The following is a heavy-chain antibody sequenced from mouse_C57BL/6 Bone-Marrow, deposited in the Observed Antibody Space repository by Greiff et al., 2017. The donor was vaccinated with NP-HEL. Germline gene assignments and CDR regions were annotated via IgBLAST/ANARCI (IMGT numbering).Heavy chain of an antibody. V-gene: IGHV5-17*01. CDR3: AREALGFAY. Sequence: DVKLVESGGGLVKPGGSLKLSCAASGFTFSDYGMHWVRQAPEKGLEWVAYISSGSSTIYYADTVKGRFTISRDNAKNTLFLQRTSLRSEDTAMYYCAREALGFAYWGQGTLVTVSA. D-gene: IGHD6-1*01. CDR1: GFTFSDYG. J-gene: IGHJ3*01. CDR2: ISSGSSTI.